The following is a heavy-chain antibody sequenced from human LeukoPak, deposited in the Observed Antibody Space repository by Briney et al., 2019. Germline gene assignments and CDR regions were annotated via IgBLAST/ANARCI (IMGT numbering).Heavy chain of an antibody. CDR2: IYTSGST. CDR3: ARGRLMYYDILTGYSILDY. J-gene: IGHJ4*02. V-gene: IGHV4-61*02. Sequence: SETLSLTCTVSGGSISSGSYYWSWIRQPAGKGLEWIGRIYTSGSTNYNPSLKSRVTISVDTSKNQFSLKLSSVTAADTAVYYYARGRLMYYDILTGYSILDYWGQGTLVTVSS. D-gene: IGHD3-9*01. CDR1: GGSISSGSYY.